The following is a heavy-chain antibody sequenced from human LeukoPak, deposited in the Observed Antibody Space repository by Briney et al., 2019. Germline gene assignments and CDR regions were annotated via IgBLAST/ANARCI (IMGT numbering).Heavy chain of an antibody. CDR1: GFTFSSYT. CDR3: AREESSSSGYYFDY. Sequence: PGGSLRLSCAASGFTFSSYTMNWVRQAPGKGLEWVSPISTKSNIYYADSVKGRFTISRDNTKNSLYLQMNSLRAEDTAVYYCAREESSSSGYYFDYWGQGTLVTVSS. J-gene: IGHJ4*02. V-gene: IGHV3-21*01. CDR2: ISTKSNI. D-gene: IGHD2-2*01.